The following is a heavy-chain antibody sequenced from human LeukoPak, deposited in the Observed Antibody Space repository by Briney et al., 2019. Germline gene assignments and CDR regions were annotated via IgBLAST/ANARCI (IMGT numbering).Heavy chain of an antibody. CDR3: AKRLHAFDL. Sequence: GRSLRLSCAASGFTFSSYAMHWVRQAPGKGLEWVAFIGYDGSSKYYADSVKGRFTISRDTSKKTLNLQMNSLRAEDTAVYYCAKRLHAFDLWGQGTMVTVSS. J-gene: IGHJ3*01. CDR1: GFTFSSYA. CDR2: IGYDGSSK. V-gene: IGHV3-30*04.